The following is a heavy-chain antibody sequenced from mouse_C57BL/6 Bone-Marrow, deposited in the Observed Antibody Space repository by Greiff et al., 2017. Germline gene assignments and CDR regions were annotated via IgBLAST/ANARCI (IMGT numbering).Heavy chain of an antibody. V-gene: IGHV1-69*01. J-gene: IGHJ1*03. CDR1: GYTFTSYW. Sequence: QVQLQQPGAELVMPGASVKLSCKASGYTFTSYWMHWVKQRPGQGLEWIGEIDPSDSYTNYNQKFKGKSILTVDKSSSTAYMQLSSLTSEDSAVYYCANGTTVPWYFDVWGTGTTVTVSS. CDR3: ANGTTVPWYFDV. D-gene: IGHD1-1*01. CDR2: IDPSDSYT.